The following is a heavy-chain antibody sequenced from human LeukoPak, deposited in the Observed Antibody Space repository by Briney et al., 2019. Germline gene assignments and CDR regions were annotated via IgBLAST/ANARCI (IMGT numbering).Heavy chain of an antibody. CDR1: GGSISSYY. V-gene: IGHV4-59*01. CDR3: AGGGSDGYSYGSFYYMDV. Sequence: PSETLSLTCTVSGGSISSYYWSWLRQPPGKGLEGIGYIYYSGSTNYNPSLTSRVTISVDTSKNQFSLKLSSVTAADTAVYYCAGGGSDGYSYGSFYYMDVWGKGTTVTVSS. D-gene: IGHD5-18*01. J-gene: IGHJ6*03. CDR2: IYYSGST.